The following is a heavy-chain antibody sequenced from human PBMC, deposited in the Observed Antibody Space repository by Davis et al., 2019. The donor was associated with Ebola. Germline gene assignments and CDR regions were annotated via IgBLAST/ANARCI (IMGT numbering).Heavy chain of an antibody. D-gene: IGHD3-16*01. V-gene: IGHV3-23*01. CDR1: GFTFSSYA. Sequence: PGGSLRLSCAASGFTFSSYAMSWVRQAPGKGLEWVSAISGSGGSTYYADSVKGRFTISRDNSKNTLYLQMNSLRAEDTAVYYCGREWGGIGAHMDVWGKGTTVTVSS. J-gene: IGHJ6*03. CDR2: ISGSGGST. CDR3: GREWGGIGAHMDV.